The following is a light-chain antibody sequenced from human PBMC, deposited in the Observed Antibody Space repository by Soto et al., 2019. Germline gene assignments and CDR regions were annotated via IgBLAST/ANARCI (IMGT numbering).Light chain of an antibody. J-gene: IGLJ1*01. Sequence: QSVLTQPASVSASPGQSITISCTGTSSDVGGYNYVSWYQQHPGKAPTVLIYDVSNRPSGVSNRFSGSKSGNTAFLIIFGLQAEDEADYYCSSYTSSSTYVFGTGTKVTVL. CDR2: DVS. V-gene: IGLV2-14*01. CDR3: SSYTSSSTYV. CDR1: SSDVGGYNY.